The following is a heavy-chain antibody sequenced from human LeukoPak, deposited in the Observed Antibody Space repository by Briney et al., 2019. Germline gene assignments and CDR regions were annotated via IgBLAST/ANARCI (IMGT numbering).Heavy chain of an antibody. CDR2: IYYSGST. D-gene: IGHD4-17*01. J-gene: IGHJ4*02. CDR3: ARSTYGDYDY. CDR1: GGSISSGGYY. V-gene: IGHV4-31*03. Sequence: SETLSLTCTVSGGSISSGGYYWSWIRQHPGKGLEWIGYIYYSGSTYYNPSLKSRVTISVDTSKSQFSLKLSSVTAADTAVYYCARSTYGDYDYWGQGTLVTVSS.